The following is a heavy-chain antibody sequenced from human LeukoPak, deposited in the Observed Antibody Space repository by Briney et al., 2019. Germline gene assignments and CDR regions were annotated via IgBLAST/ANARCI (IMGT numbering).Heavy chain of an antibody. J-gene: IGHJ4*02. D-gene: IGHD5-18*01. Sequence: GGSLRLSCAASGFTFSSYAMHWVRQAPGKGLEWVAVISYDGSNKYYADSVKGRFTISRDNSKNTLYLQMNSLRAEDTAVYYCARETWIQLWYAFDYWGQGTLVTVSS. V-gene: IGHV3-30-3*01. CDR1: GFTFSSYA. CDR2: ISYDGSNK. CDR3: ARETWIQLWYAFDY.